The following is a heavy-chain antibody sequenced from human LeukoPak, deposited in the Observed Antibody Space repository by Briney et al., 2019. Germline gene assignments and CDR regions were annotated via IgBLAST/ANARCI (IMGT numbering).Heavy chain of an antibody. J-gene: IGHJ5*02. CDR1: GYTFTSYY. D-gene: IGHD3-3*01. CDR3: ARQAITIFGVVRTKTTYGPHLFDP. CDR2: INPSGGTT. Sequence: ASVKVSCKASGYTFTSYYMHWVRQAPRQGLEWMGIINPSGGTTNYAQKLRGRVTMTRDMSTSKVYMELSSLRSEDTAVYYCARQAITIFGVVRTKTTYGPHLFDPWGQGTLVTVSS. V-gene: IGHV1-46*04.